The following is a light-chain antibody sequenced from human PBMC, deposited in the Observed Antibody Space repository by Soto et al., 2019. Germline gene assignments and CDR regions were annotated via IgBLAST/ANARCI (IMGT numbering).Light chain of an antibody. J-gene: IGLJ3*02. CDR2: GNN. Sequence: QSVLTQPPSVSGAPGHRVTISCTGSSSNIGAGYDVHWYQQLPGTAPKLLIYGNNNRPSGVPDRFSGSKSGTSASLAITGLQAEDEADYYCQSYDSSMSGSVFGGGTKVTVL. V-gene: IGLV1-40*01. CDR3: QSYDSSMSGSV. CDR1: SSNIGAGYD.